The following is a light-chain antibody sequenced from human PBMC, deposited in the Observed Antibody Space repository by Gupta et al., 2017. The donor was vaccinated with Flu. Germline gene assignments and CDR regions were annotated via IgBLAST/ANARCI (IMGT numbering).Light chain of an antibody. CDR2: EVS. J-gene: IGLJ1*01. CDR3: SSYTSSSTLCV. Sequence: SSDVGGSNEVSWYQQHPGKAPKLMRYEVSNRPSGVSNRFSGSKSGNTASLTISGLQAEDEADYYCSSYTSSSTLCVFGTGTKVTVL. V-gene: IGLV2-14*01. CDR1: SSDVGGSNE.